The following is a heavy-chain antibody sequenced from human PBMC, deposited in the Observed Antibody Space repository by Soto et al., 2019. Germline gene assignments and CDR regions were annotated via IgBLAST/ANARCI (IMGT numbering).Heavy chain of an antibody. D-gene: IGHD2-21*01. J-gene: IGHJ4*02. CDR1: GGSISDYY. V-gene: IGHV4-59*08. CDR3: ARHTDCSRKASFDY. Sequence: QVQLQESGPGLVKPSETLSLTCTVSGGSISDYYWSWIRQPPGKGLEWIGYIHYSGSTNYNPSLSGQVPISVHPSNNQFSLNLSSVTAADTAVYYCARHTDCSRKASFDYWGQGTLVTVSS. CDR2: IHYSGST.